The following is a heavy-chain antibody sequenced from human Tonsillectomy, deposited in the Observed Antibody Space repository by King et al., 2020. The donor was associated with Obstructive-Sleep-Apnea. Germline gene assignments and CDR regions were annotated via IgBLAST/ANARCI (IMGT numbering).Heavy chain of an antibody. V-gene: IGHV3-30*03. J-gene: IGHJ4*02. CDR2: ILYDGSNT. CDR1: GYTISNYG. D-gene: IGHD3-10*01. CDR3: ASPDGSGSHPPYYDY. Sequence: VQLVESGGGVVQPGRSLRLSCAASGYTISNYGMHWVRQAPGKGLEWVAIILYDGSNTYYADFVKGRFTISRDNSKNTLYLQMNSLRSEDTAVYYCASPDGSGSHPPYYDYWGQGTLVTVSS.